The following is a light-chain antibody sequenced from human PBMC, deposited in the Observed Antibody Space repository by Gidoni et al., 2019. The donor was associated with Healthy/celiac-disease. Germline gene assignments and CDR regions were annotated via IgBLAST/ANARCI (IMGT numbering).Light chain of an antibody. Sequence: PATLSFSTGERATLCRRASQSVSSYLAWYQQTPGQAPRLIIDVASNRATGIPARFSGRGSGTDFTLTIRSLEPDDFAVYYCQQRSNWPPGFXQXTRLEIK. CDR3: QQRSNWPPG. CDR1: QSVSSY. V-gene: IGKV3-11*01. CDR2: VAS. J-gene: IGKJ5*01.